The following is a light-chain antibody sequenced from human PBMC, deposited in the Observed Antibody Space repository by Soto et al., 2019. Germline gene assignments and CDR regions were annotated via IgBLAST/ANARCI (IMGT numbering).Light chain of an antibody. V-gene: IGKV1-5*01. CDR1: ESISRR. J-gene: IGKJ1*01. CDR3: QQYNDWPRT. CDR2: DAS. Sequence: DIQMTQSPSTLSASVGDRVTITCRASESISRRLAWYQQKPGKAPKFLIYDASSLESGVPSRFSGSGSATEFTLTISSLLSEDFAVYYCQQYNDWPRTFGQGTKVDIK.